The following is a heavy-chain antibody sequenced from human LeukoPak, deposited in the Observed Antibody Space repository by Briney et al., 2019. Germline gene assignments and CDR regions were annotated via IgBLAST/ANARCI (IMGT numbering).Heavy chain of an antibody. D-gene: IGHD5-24*01. Sequence: PGGSLRLSCAASGFIFSTYWMSWVRQAPGKGLEWVANIKQDGSEKYYVDSVKGRFTISRDNAKNSLYLQMNSLRAEDTAVYYCARGRSCDHWGQGTLVTVSS. V-gene: IGHV3-7*03. CDR1: GFIFSTYW. CDR3: ARGRSCDH. J-gene: IGHJ5*02. CDR2: IKQDGSEK.